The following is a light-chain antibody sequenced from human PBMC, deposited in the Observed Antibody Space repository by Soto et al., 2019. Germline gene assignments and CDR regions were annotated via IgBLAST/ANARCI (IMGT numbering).Light chain of an antibody. V-gene: IGKV1-5*03. Sequence: DIQMTPSPSSLSASLVDRVTITCRASQTISSWLAWYQQKPGQAPNLLIYKASTLESGVPSRFSGSGSGTEFTLTVSSLQPDDFATYYCHQYHNFPRTFGQGTKVDIK. CDR1: QTISSW. CDR3: HQYHNFPRT. CDR2: KAS. J-gene: IGKJ1*01.